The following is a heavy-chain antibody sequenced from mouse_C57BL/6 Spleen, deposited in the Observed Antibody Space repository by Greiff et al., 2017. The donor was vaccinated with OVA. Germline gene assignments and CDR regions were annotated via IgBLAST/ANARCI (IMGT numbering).Heavy chain of an antibody. CDR1: GYTFTSYW. V-gene: IGHV1-53*01. Sequence: QVQLKQSGTELVKPGASVKLSCKASGYTFTSYWMHWVKQRPGQGLEWIGNINPSNGGTNYNEKFKSKATLTVDKSSSTAYMQLSSLTSEDAAVYYCARWRTGRAMDYWGQGTSVTVSS. CDR3: ARWRTGRAMDY. J-gene: IGHJ4*01. CDR2: INPSNGGT. D-gene: IGHD4-1*01.